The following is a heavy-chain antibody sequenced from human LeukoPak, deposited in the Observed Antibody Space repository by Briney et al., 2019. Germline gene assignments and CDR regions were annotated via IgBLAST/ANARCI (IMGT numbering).Heavy chain of an antibody. D-gene: IGHD6-19*01. V-gene: IGHV4-39*07. Sequence: SETLSLTCTVSGGSMSSSSYYWGWIRQTPGKGLEWIGEINHSGSTNYNPSLKSRVTISVDTSKNQFSLKLSSVTAADTAVYYCARGQHSSGHPADFDYWGQGTLVTVSS. CDR2: INHSGST. CDR1: GGSMSSSSYY. J-gene: IGHJ4*02. CDR3: ARGQHSSGHPADFDY.